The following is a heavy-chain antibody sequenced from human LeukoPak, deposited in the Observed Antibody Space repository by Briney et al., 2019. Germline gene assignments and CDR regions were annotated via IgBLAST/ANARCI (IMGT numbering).Heavy chain of an antibody. D-gene: IGHD3-22*01. V-gene: IGHV4-59*01. CDR1: GASISSYY. J-gene: IGHJ4*02. Sequence: PSETLSLTCTVSGASISSYYWSWIRQPPGKGLEWIGYLYYSGSTNFNPSLKSRVTISVDTSKNQFSLNLRSVTAADTAMYYCARIDSGGYGYFDYWGQGTLATVSS. CDR3: ARIDSGGYGYFDY. CDR2: LYYSGST.